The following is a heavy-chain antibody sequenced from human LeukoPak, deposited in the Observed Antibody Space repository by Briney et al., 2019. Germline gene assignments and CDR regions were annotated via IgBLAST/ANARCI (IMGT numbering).Heavy chain of an antibody. D-gene: IGHD3-22*01. CDR1: GFTFSSYG. V-gene: IGHV3-23*01. Sequence: TGGSLRLSCAASGFTFSSYGMSWVRQAPGKGLEWVSAISGSGGSTYYADSVKGRFTISRDNSKNTLYLQMNSLRAEDTAVYYCAIPNPSIVEGNYWGQGTLVTVSS. CDR2: ISGSGGST. J-gene: IGHJ4*02. CDR3: AIPNPSIVEGNY.